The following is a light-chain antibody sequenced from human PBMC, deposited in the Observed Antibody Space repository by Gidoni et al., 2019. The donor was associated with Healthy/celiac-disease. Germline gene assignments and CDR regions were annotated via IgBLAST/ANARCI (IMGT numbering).Light chain of an antibody. V-gene: IGLV2-14*01. J-gene: IGLJ2*01. CDR2: EVS. Sequence: QSALTQPASVSGSPGQSITISFTGTSSDVGGYNYVSWYQQHPGKAPKLMIYEVSNRPSGCSNRFSGSKSGKTASLTISGLQAEDEADCYCSSYTSSSTLGVVFGGGTKLTVL. CDR3: SSYTSSSTLGVV. CDR1: SSDVGGYNY.